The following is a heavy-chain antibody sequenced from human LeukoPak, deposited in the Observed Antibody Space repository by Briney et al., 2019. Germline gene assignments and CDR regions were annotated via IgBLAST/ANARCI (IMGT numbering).Heavy chain of an antibody. CDR2: IYYSGST. Sequence: PSETLSLTCTVSGGSISSYYWSWIRQPPGKGLEWIGYIYYSGSTNYNPSLKSRVTISVDTSKNQFSLKLSSVTAADTAVYYCARASYDYVWGSYRLVYYYGMDVWGQGTTVTVSS. CDR3: ARASYDYVWGSYRLVYYYGMDV. CDR1: GGSISSYY. V-gene: IGHV4-59*01. D-gene: IGHD3-16*02. J-gene: IGHJ6*02.